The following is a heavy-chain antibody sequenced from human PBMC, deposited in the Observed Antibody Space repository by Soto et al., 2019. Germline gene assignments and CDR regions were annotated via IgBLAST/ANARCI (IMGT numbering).Heavy chain of an antibody. CDR1: GYTFTSYA. V-gene: IGHV1-3*01. CDR2: INAGNGNT. D-gene: IGHD6-13*01. Sequence: EASVKVSCKASGYTFTSYAMHWVRQAPGQRLEWMGWINAGNGNTKYSQKFQGRVTITRDTSASTAYMELSSLRSEDTAVYYCARSTAIAAADYWGQGTLVTVSS. CDR3: ARSTAIAAADY. J-gene: IGHJ4*02.